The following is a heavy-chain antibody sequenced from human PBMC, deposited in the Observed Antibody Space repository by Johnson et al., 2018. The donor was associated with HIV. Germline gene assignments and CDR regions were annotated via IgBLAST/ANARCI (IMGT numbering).Heavy chain of an antibody. CDR1: GFTFSSYG. CDR3: ARARTVVIARPDAFVI. CDR2: IWYDGSNK. V-gene: IGHV3-33*01. Sequence: QVQLVESGGGVVQPGRSLRLSCAASGFTFSSYGMHWVRQAPGKGLEWVAVIWYDGSNKLYADSVKGRFTISRDNSKNTLYLQMNSLRAEDTAVYYCARARTVVIARPDAFVIWGQGTMVTVSS. J-gene: IGHJ3*02. D-gene: IGHD2-21*01.